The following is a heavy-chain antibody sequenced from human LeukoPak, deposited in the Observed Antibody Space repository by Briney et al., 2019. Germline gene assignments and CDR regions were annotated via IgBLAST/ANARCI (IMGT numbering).Heavy chain of an antibody. V-gene: IGHV3-9*01. J-gene: IGHJ4*02. CDR1: GFTFDDYA. D-gene: IGHD3-9*01. CDR3: AKDELNYDILTGYFDY. CDR2: ISWNSGSI. Sequence: GGSLRLSCAASGFTFDDYAMHWVRQAPGKGLEWVSGISWNSGSIGYADSVKGRFTISRDNAKNSLYLQMNSLRAEDTALYYCAKDELNYDILTGYFDYWGQGTLVTVSS.